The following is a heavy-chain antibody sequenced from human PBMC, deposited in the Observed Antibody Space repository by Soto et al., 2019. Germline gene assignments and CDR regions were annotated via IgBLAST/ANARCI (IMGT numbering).Heavy chain of an antibody. V-gene: IGHV4-30-4*01. Sequence: QSLTCTVSGGSISSGDYYWSWIRQPPGKGLEWIGYIYYSGSTYYNPSLKSRVTISVDTSKNQFSLKLSSVTAADTAVYYCARAFRGITMVRGSTAWFDPWGQGTLVTVSS. CDR3: ARAFRGITMVRGSTAWFDP. CDR2: IYYSGST. D-gene: IGHD3-10*01. CDR1: GGSISSGDYY. J-gene: IGHJ5*02.